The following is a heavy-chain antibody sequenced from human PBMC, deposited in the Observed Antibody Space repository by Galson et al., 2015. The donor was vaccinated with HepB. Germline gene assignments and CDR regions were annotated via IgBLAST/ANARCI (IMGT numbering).Heavy chain of an antibody. CDR3: ARARPGNYWVNHFDY. D-gene: IGHD2-8*02. J-gene: IGHJ4*02. CDR1: GFTFSDYY. CDR2: ISAGGTTI. V-gene: IGHV3-11*01. Sequence: SLRLSCAASGFTFSDYYMSWIRQVPGKGLQWISYISAGGTTIYYAASVKGRFIISRDNAENSLYLNMNSLRAEDTAVYYCARARPGNYWVNHFDYWGQGTLVTVSS.